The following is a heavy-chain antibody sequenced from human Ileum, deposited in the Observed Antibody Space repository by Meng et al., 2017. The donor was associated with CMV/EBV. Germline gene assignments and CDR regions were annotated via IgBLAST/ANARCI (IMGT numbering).Heavy chain of an antibody. V-gene: IGHV4-4*07. Sequence: QVELQESDPGLVKPSETLSLTCTVSGGSMSSYYWSWIRQPAGKGLEWIGRIYTSGSSNYNSSLKSRVTMSVDTSKNQFSMKLNSVTAADTAVYYCAREGPTDWGRALDYWGQGTLVTVSS. D-gene: IGHD7-27*01. CDR3: AREGPTDWGRALDY. CDR2: IYTSGSS. CDR1: GGSMSSYY. J-gene: IGHJ4*02.